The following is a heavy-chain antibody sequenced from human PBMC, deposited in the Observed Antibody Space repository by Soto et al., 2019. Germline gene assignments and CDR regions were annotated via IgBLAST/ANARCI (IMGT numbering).Heavy chain of an antibody. CDR2: INPNSGGT. CDR1: GYTFTGYY. J-gene: IGHJ4*02. Sequence: ASVKVSCKASGYTFTGYYMHWVRQAPGQGLEWMGWINPNSGGTNYAQKFQGWVTMTRDTSISTDDMELSRLRSDDTAVYYCARGSYYDSSGPYYFDYWGQGTLVTVSS. V-gene: IGHV1-2*04. D-gene: IGHD3-22*01. CDR3: ARGSYYDSSGPYYFDY.